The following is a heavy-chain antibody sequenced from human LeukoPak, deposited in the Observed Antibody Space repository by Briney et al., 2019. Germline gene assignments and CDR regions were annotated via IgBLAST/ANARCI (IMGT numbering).Heavy chain of an antibody. CDR1: GGTFSSYA. CDR3: ARAAPATATLDY. CDR2: IIPILGIA. V-gene: IGHV1-69*04. J-gene: IGHJ4*02. Sequence: GASVTVSCKASGGTFSSYAISWVRQAPGQGLEWMGRIIPILGIANYAQKFQGRVTIDADKSTSTAYMELSSLRSEDTAVYYCARAAPATATLDYWGPGTLVTVSS. D-gene: IGHD2-15*01.